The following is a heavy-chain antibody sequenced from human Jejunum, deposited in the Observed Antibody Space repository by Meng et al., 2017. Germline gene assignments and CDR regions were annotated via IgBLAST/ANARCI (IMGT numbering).Heavy chain of an antibody. V-gene: IGHV4-30-2*01. CDR2: IYHTGSP. D-gene: IGHD2-2*03. J-gene: IGHJ4*02. CDR1: GGSINSDGYT. CDR3: ARMDSAFHYFDY. Sequence: QLQLQQSGSGLVKPSQTLSLPCAVSGGSINSDGYTWSWIRQPPGKGLEWIGYIYHTGSPYYNPSLKSRLTISVDRSENQFSLKLRSVTAADTAVYYCARMDSAFHYFDYWGQGTLATFPS.